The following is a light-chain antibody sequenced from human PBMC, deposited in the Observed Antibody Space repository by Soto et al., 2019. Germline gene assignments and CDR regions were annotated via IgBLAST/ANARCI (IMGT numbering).Light chain of an antibody. J-gene: IGKJ1*01. CDR3: QQYNDWPSWT. Sequence: EIVMTQSPATLSVSPGERATLSCRASQSVSSNLAWYQQKPGQAPRLLIYGASTRATGFPARFSGSGSGTEFPLTSSSLPSEDFAVYYCQQYNDWPSWTFGQGTKVEIK. V-gene: IGKV3-15*01. CDR1: QSVSSN. CDR2: GAS.